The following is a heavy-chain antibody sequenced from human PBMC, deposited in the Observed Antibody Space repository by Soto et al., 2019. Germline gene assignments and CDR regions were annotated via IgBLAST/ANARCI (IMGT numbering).Heavy chain of an antibody. J-gene: IGHJ6*02. CDR1: GFTFSSYG. Sequence: PGGSLRLSCAASGFTFSSYGMHWVRQAPGKGLEWVAVISYDGSNKYYADSVKGRFTISRDNSKNMLYLQMNSLRAEDTAVYYCAKAPSYYDFWSGYYTGSDYYYGMDVWGQGTTVTVSS. D-gene: IGHD3-3*01. V-gene: IGHV3-30*18. CDR3: AKAPSYYDFWSGYYTGSDYYYGMDV. CDR2: ISYDGSNK.